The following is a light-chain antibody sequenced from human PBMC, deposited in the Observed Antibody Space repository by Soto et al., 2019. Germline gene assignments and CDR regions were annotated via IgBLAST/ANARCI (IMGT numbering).Light chain of an antibody. CDR1: QRVRSAY. CDR2: AAS. J-gene: IGKJ1*01. Sequence: EIVLTQSPGTLSLSPGERATLSCRASQRVRSAYLAWYQHKPGQPPTLLIYAASSRVTGIPDRFSGSGSGTDFTLNISRLEPEDFAVYYCQQYGSSWTRTVGQGTKVEIK. V-gene: IGKV3-20*01. CDR3: QQYGSSWTRT.